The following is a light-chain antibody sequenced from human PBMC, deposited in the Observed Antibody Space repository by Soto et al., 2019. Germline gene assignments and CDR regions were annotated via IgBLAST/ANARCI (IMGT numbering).Light chain of an antibody. CDR2: GNN. V-gene: IGLV1-40*01. CDR1: SSNIGAGYD. CDR3: QSFDTNLRGSV. J-gene: IGLJ3*02. Sequence: QSALTQPPSGSGAPGQRVTISCSGTSSNIGAGYDVHWYHQLPGTAPKLLIFGNNNRPSGVPARFSASRSGTSASLAITGLQAEDEADYYCQSFDTNLRGSVFGGGTKVTVL.